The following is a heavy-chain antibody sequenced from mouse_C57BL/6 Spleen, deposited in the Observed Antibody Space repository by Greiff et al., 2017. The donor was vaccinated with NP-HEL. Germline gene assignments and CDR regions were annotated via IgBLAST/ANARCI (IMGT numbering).Heavy chain of an antibody. Sequence: QVQLQQPGAELVKPGASVKLSCKASGYTFTSYWMHWVKQRPGQGLEWIGMIHPNSGSTNYNEKFKSKATLTVDKSSSTAYMQLSSLTSEDSAVYYCASTIVNYYAMDYWGQGTSVTVSS. CDR1: GYTFTSYW. CDR2: IHPNSGST. D-gene: IGHD2-12*01. J-gene: IGHJ4*01. V-gene: IGHV1-64*01. CDR3: ASTIVNYYAMDY.